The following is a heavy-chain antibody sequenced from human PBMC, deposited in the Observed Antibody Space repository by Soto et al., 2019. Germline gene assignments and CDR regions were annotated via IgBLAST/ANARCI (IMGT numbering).Heavy chain of an antibody. V-gene: IGHV3-7*05. Sequence: GGSLRLSCAASGFIFSNHWMSWVRQAPGKGLEWVANIKQDGSEEYYVDSVKGRFTISRDNAKSSLYLQMNSLRAEDTAVYYCARLQIVGATNRYFQHWGQGTLVTVSS. CDR3: ARLQIVGATNRYFQH. J-gene: IGHJ1*01. D-gene: IGHD1-26*01. CDR2: IKQDGSEE. CDR1: GFIFSNHW.